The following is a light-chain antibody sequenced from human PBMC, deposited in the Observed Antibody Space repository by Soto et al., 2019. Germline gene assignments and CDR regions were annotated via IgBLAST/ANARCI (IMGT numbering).Light chain of an antibody. V-gene: IGLV2-11*01. CDR1: SSDVGAYDY. CDR2: DVN. CDR3: CSYAGSNTFYV. Sequence: QSALTQPRSVSGSPGQSVIISCTGTSSDVGAYDYVSWYQHHPGKAPKFIISDVNKRPSGVPDRFSGSKSGNTAYLIISGLQAEDEADYHCCSYAGSNTFYVFGSGTKLIVL. J-gene: IGLJ1*01.